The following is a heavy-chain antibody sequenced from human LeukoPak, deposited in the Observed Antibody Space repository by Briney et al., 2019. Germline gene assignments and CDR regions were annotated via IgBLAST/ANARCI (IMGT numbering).Heavy chain of an antibody. CDR3: ARGGLTTMVRGVIRHYYYYGMDV. J-gene: IGHJ6*02. Sequence: ASVKVSCKASGYTFTSYAMDWVRQAPGQGLEWMGWINTNTGNPTYAQGFTGRFVFSLDTSVSTAYLQISSLKAEDTAVYYCARGGLTTMVRGVIRHYYYYGMDVWGQGTTVTVSS. CDR2: INTNTGNP. V-gene: IGHV7-4-1*02. D-gene: IGHD3-10*01. CDR1: GYTFTSYA.